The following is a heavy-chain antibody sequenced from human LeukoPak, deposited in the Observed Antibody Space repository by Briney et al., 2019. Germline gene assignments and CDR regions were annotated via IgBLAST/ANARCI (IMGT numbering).Heavy chain of an antibody. CDR3: ARGVGRYSSSWYSNWFDP. V-gene: IGHV4-39*07. CDR1: GGSISSSSYY. Sequence: SETLSLTCTVSGGSISSSSYYWGWIRQPPGKGLEWIGSIYYSGSTYYNPSLKSRVTISVDTSKNQFSLKLSSVTAADTAVYYCARGVGRYSSSWYSNWFDPWGQGTLVTVSS. CDR2: IYYSGST. D-gene: IGHD6-13*01. J-gene: IGHJ5*02.